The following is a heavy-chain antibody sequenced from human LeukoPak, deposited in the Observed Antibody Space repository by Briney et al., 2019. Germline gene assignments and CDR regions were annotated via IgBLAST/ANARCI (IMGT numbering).Heavy chain of an antibody. CDR1: GFTFSSYG. CDR2: IKPGGSEK. D-gene: IGHD3-3*01. J-gene: IGHJ3*01. Sequence: GGSLRLSCAASGFTFSSYGMHWVRQGPGKGLEWVANIKPGGSEKYYVDSVKGRFTISRDNAKNSLYLQMNSLRAEDTAVYYCVTFRFLGTWGQGTMVTVSP. V-gene: IGHV3-7*03. CDR3: VTFRFLGT.